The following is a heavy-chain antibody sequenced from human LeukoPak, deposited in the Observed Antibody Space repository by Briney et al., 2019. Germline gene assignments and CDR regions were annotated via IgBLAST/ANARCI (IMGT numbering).Heavy chain of an antibody. Sequence: PGGSLRLFCAASGFTFTTYAINGVRRAPARGLEWVSGISADDKAYYSDSVKGRFTISRDNSKNTVSLRMSSLRAEDTALYYCAKHPTNINYVVFDYWGQGTLVTVSS. CDR1: GFTFTTYA. V-gene: IGHV3-23*01. J-gene: IGHJ4*02. CDR3: AKHPTNINYVVFDY. D-gene: IGHD4-11*01. CDR2: ISADDKA.